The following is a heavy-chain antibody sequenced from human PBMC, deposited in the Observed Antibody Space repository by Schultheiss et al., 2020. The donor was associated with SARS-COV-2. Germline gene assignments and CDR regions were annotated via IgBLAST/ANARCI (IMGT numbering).Heavy chain of an antibody. V-gene: IGHV3-33*08. D-gene: IGHD3-10*01. J-gene: IGHJ4*02. Sequence: GGSLRLSCAASGFTFSSYGMHWVRQAPGKGLEWVAVIWYDGSNKYYADSVKGRFTISRDNSKNTLYLQMNSLRAEDTAVYYCAREDYYGSGSPGADYWGQGTLVTVSS. CDR1: GFTFSSYG. CDR3: AREDYYGSGSPGADY. CDR2: IWYDGSNK.